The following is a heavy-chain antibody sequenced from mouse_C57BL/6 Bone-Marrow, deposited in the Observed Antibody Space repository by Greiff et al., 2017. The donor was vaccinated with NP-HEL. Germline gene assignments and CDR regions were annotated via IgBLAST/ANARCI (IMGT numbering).Heavy chain of an antibody. J-gene: IGHJ4*01. CDR1: GFTFSSYG. CDR3: ARHYYGSSYAMDD. V-gene: IGHV5-6*01. D-gene: IGHD1-1*01. Sequence: EVKLVESGGDLVKPGGSLKLSCAASGFTFSSYGMSWVRQTPDKRLEWVATISSGGSYPYYPDSVKGRFTITRDTATNTLYLQMSSLKSEDTAMYYCARHYYGSSYAMDDWGQGTSVTVSS. CDR2: ISSGGSYP.